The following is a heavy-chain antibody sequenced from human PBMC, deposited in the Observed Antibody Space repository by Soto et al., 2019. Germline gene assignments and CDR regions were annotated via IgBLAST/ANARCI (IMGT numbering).Heavy chain of an antibody. D-gene: IGHD3-16*02. J-gene: IGHJ4*02. CDR3: SRAPGDDYVWGSYRYFFDY. V-gene: IGHV4-31*03. CDR1: GGSISSGGYY. CDR2: IYYSGST. Sequence: PSETLSLTCTVSGGSISSGGYYWSWIRQHPGKGLEWIGYIYYSGSTYYNTSLKSRVTISVDTSKNQFSLKPSSVTAADTAVYFCSRAPGDDYVWGSYRYFFDYWGQGTLVTVSS.